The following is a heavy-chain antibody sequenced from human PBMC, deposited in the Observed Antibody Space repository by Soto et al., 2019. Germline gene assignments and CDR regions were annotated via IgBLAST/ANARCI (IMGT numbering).Heavy chain of an antibody. D-gene: IGHD3-10*01. J-gene: IGHJ4*02. Sequence: EVQLVESGGGLVQPGGSLRLSCAASGFTFSSYSMNWVRQAPGKGLEWVSYISSSSSTIYYADSVKGRFTISRDNAKNSLYLQMKSLRAEDTAVYYCARATPPGTVYYGSGSLDYWGQGTLVTVSS. V-gene: IGHV3-48*01. CDR1: GFTFSSYS. CDR2: ISSSSSTI. CDR3: ARATPPGTVYYGSGSLDY.